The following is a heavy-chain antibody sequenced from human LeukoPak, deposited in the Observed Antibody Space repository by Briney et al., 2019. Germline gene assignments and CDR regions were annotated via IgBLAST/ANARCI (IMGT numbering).Heavy chain of an antibody. D-gene: IGHD4-17*01. CDR3: ARDKTNYGDYVFDY. V-gene: IGHV3-9*01. Sequence: PGRSLRLSCAASGFTFDDYAMHWVRHAPGKGLEWVSGISWNSGSIGYADSVKGRFTISRDNAKNSLYLQMNSLRAEDTAVYYCARDKTNYGDYVFDYWGQGTLVTVSS. J-gene: IGHJ4*02. CDR1: GFTFDDYA. CDR2: ISWNSGSI.